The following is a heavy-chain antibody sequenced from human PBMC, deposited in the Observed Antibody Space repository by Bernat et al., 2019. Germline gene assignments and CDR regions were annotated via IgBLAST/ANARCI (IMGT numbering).Heavy chain of an antibody. CDR1: KFTFSSYG. CDR3: ARVSLYGAPASGMDV. V-gene: IGHV3-33*01. D-gene: IGHD4-17*01. J-gene: IGHJ6*02. CDR2: IWYDGSNE. Sequence: QVQVVESGGGVVQPGRSLRLSCEASKFTFSSYGMHWVRQAPGKGLEWVAVIWYDGSNENAADSGKCRFTISRDNSKNTLYLKMNSLRAKDTDVYYCARVSLYGAPASGMDVWGQGTTVTVSS.